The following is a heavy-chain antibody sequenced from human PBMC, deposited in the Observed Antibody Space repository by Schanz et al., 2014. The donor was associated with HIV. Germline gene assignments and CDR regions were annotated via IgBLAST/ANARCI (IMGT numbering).Heavy chain of an antibody. CDR1: GFTLTDNY. Sequence: VQLVGSGGGLVKPGGSLRLSCAASGFTLTDNYISWVRPAPGKGAEWLSYISVNGASREYADSVKGRFTISRDNARTSLYLQMNSLRAEDTAVYYCARVFGRTYGLPDYWGQGTLVTVSS. CDR3: ARVFGRTYGLPDY. D-gene: IGHD3-10*01. J-gene: IGHJ4*02. CDR2: ISVNGASR. V-gene: IGHV3-11*01.